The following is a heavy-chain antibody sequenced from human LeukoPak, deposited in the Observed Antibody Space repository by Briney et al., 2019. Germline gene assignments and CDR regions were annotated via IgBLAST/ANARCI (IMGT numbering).Heavy chain of an antibody. Sequence: NPSQTLSLTCTVSGGSISSGGYYWSWIRQPPGKGLEWIGYIYHSGSTYYNPSLKSRVTISVDRSKNQFSLKLSSVTAADTAVYYCARGLRSTGIQDYWGQGTLVTVSS. J-gene: IGHJ4*02. CDR3: ARGLRSTGIQDY. CDR2: IYHSGST. V-gene: IGHV4-30-2*01. CDR1: GGSISSGGYY. D-gene: IGHD2-2*01.